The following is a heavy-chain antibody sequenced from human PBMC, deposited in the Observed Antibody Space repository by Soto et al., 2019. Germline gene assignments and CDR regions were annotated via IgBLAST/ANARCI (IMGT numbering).Heavy chain of an antibody. D-gene: IGHD2-2*01. CDR1: GYTFTSYA. J-gene: IGHJ4*02. CDR2: ISAYNGNT. Sequence: ASVKVSCKASGYTFTSYAMHWVRQAPGQRLEWMGWISAYNGNTNYAQKLQGRVTMTTDTSTSTAYMELRSLRSDDTAAYYCAIATSPTLIPVDYWGQGTLVTVSS. CDR3: AIATSPTLIPVDY. V-gene: IGHV1-18*01.